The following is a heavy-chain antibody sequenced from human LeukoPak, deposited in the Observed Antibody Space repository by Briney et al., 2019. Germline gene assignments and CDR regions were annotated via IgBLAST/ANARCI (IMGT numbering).Heavy chain of an antibody. V-gene: IGHV1-18*04. CDR3: ARAGDEGDYYSYYMDV. CDR2: ISAYNGNT. CDR1: GYSFTDYY. Sequence: ASVKVSCKASGYSFTDYYIHWVRQAPGQGLEWMGWISAYNGNTNYAQKLQGRVTMTTDTSTSTAYMELRSLRSDDTAVYYCARAGDEGDYYSYYMDVWGKGTTVTISS. D-gene: IGHD2-21*02. J-gene: IGHJ6*03.